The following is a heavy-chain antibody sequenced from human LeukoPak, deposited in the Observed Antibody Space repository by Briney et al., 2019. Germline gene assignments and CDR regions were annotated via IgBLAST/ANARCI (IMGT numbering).Heavy chain of an antibody. D-gene: IGHD4-17*01. J-gene: IGHJ4*02. CDR3: ARALYGDYLDY. Sequence: PGGSLRLSCAASGFTFSNYDMHWVRQVTGQGLEWVSALGPAGDTYYPGSVKGRFTISRENAKNSLYLQMNSLRAGDTAVYYCARALYGDYLDYWDRATLLTVSS. CDR2: LGPAGDT. CDR1: GFTFSNYD. V-gene: IGHV3-13*04.